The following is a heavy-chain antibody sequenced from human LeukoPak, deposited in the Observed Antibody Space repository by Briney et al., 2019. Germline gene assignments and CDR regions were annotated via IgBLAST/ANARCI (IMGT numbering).Heavy chain of an antibody. D-gene: IGHD3-10*01. CDR3: ARVRGVGPYFDY. J-gene: IGHJ4*02. CDR1: GGSFSGYY. V-gene: IGHV4-34*01. CDR2: INHSGST. Sequence: SSEALSLTCAVYGGSFSGYYWSWIRQPPGKGLEWIGEINHSGSTNYNPSLKSRVTISVDTSKNQFSLKLSSVTAADTAVYYCARVRGVGPYFDYWGQGTLVTVSS.